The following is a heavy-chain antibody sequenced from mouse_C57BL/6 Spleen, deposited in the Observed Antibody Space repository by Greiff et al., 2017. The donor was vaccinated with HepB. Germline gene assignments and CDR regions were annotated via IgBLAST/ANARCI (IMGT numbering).Heavy chain of an antibody. J-gene: IGHJ3*01. CDR2: INPSNGGT. D-gene: IGHD1-1*01. CDR3: ARDPFITTVVARGAY. CDR1: GYTFTSYW. V-gene: IGHV1-53*01. Sequence: QVQLQQPGTELVKPGASVKLSCKASGYTFTSYWMHWVKQRPGQGLEWIGNINPSNGGTNYNEKFKSKATLTVDKSSSTAYMQLSSLTSEDSAVYDCARDPFITTVVARGAYWGQGTLVTVSA.